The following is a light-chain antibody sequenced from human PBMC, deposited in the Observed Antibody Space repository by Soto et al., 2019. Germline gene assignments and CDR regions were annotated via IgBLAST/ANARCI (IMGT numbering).Light chain of an antibody. CDR2: EVT. CDR3: SSYTTFRTPHVA. Sequence: QLVLTQPASVSGSLGQSITISCTGTNSDIGGYNYVSWYQQHPGKAPKLLIHEVTNRPSGVSDRFSGSKSANTASLTISGLQAEDEAHYYCSSYTTFRTPHVAFGGGTKVTVL. V-gene: IGLV2-14*01. J-gene: IGLJ2*01. CDR1: NSDIGGYNY.